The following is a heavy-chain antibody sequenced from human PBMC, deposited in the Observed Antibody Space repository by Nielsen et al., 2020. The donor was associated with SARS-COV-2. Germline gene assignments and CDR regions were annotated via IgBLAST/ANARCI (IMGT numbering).Heavy chain of an antibody. Sequence: SETLSLTCAVSGGSISSNNWWSWVRQPPGKGLEWIGEIYHRGSTNYNPSLKSRVTISVDTSKNQFSLKLSSVTAADTAVYYCARGDAGYGDGNWYFDLWGRGTLVTVSS. CDR2: IYHRGST. V-gene: IGHV4-4*02. D-gene: IGHD4-17*01. J-gene: IGHJ2*01. CDR1: GGSISSNNW. CDR3: ARGDAGYGDGNWYFDL.